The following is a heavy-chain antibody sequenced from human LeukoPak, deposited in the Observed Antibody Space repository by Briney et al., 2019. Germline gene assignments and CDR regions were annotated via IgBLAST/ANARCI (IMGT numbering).Heavy chain of an antibody. CDR1: GFTFSSYS. CDR3: ARAPWSSSSGSDY. CDR2: ISSSSSYI. V-gene: IGHV3-21*01. J-gene: IGHJ4*02. Sequence: GGSLRLSCAASGFTFSSYSMNWVRQAPGKGLEWVSSISSSSSYICYADSVKGRFTISRDNAKNSLYLQMNSLRAEDTAVYYCARAPWSSSSGSDYWGQGTLVTVSS. D-gene: IGHD6-6*01.